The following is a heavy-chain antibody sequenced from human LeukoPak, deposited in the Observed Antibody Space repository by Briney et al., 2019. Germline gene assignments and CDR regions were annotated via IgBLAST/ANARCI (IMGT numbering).Heavy chain of an antibody. D-gene: IGHD1-26*01. V-gene: IGHV3-33*01. CDR3: ARGAVGTTFLGY. Sequence: PGGSLRLSCAASGFTFSGYGMHWVRQAPGKGLEWVAVIWYDGSNKYYADSVKGRFAISRDNSKNTLHLQMNSLRAEDTAVYYCARGAVGTTFLGYWGQGTLVTVSS. J-gene: IGHJ4*02. CDR2: IWYDGSNK. CDR1: GFTFSGYG.